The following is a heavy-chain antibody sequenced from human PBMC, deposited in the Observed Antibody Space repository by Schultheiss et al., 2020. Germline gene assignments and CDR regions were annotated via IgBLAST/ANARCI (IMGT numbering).Heavy chain of an antibody. D-gene: IGHD6-13*01. J-gene: IGHJ3*02. V-gene: IGHV4-59*12. CDR2: IYHSGST. Sequence: GSLRLSCTVSGGSISSYYWSWIRQPPGKGLEWIGYIYHSGSTYYNPSLKSRVTISVDRSKNQFSLKLSSVTAADTAVYYCASYSSSDDAFDIWGQGTMVTVSS. CDR3: ASYSSSDDAFDI. CDR1: GGSISSYY.